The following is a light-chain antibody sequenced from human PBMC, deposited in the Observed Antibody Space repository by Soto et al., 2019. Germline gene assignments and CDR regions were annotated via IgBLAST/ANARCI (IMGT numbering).Light chain of an antibody. V-gene: IGKV3D-20*01. J-gene: IGKJ5*01. Sequence: IVLTQSPATMSLPPGERPTLSCGASERISSSYVPRYKMKAGLAPRPLIHNTSTRASGIPDRFRGSKSGTDFSLTIGGLEPEDAALYYCRQYGSSPITFGQGTRLE. CDR1: ERISSSY. CDR2: NTS. CDR3: RQYGSSPIT.